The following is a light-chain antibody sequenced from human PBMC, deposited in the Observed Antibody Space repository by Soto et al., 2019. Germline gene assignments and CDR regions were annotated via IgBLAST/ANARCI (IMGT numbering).Light chain of an antibody. CDR1: HSLLNSKGYNY. Sequence: DIVMTQSQLSLPVTPGEPASISCRSSHSLLNSKGYNYLDWYLQKPGQSPQLLIYLGSNRASGVPDRFSGSGSGTDFTLKISRVEAEDVGVYYCMQAVQTPLTFGGGTKVEIK. V-gene: IGKV2-28*01. J-gene: IGKJ4*01. CDR3: MQAVQTPLT. CDR2: LGS.